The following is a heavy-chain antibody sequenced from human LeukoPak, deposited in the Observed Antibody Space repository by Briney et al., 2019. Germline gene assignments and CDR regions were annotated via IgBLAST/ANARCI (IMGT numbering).Heavy chain of an antibody. CDR3: ARHRLRMDV. D-gene: IGHD3-16*01. J-gene: IGHJ6*03. Sequence: GGSLRLSCAASGFTFYSYAMNWVRQAPGKGLEWVANINQDGSEKNYVDSVKGRFTISRDNAKNSLYLQMNSLRAEDTAVYYCARHRLRMDVWGKGTTVTVSS. CDR2: INQDGSEK. V-gene: IGHV3-7*01. CDR1: GFTFYSYA.